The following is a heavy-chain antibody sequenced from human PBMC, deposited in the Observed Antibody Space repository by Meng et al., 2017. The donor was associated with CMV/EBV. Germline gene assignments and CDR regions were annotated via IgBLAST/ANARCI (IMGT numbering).Heavy chain of an antibody. Sequence: GSLRLSCAVYDGSFSGYYWSWIRQPPGKGLEWIGEINHSGSTNYNPSLKSRVTISVDTSKNQFSLKLRSVTAADTAVYYCARGRPRRAPYYYYYGMDVWGQGTTVTVSS. CDR1: DGSFSGYY. V-gene: IGHV4-34*01. J-gene: IGHJ6*02. CDR2: INHSGST. CDR3: ARGRPRRAPYYYYYGMDV.